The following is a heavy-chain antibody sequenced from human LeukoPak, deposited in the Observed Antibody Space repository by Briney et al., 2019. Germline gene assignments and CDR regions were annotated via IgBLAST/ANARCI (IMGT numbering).Heavy chain of an antibody. CDR1: GGSVSSGNYY. D-gene: IGHD1-26*01. Sequence: PSQTLSLTCTVSGGSVSSGNYYWTWIRQPAGKGLEWIGRIYTSGSTNYNPSLKSRVTISIDASKNQFSLRLSSVTAADTAVYYCTKGGELMNYWGQGTLVTVSS. V-gene: IGHV4-61*02. CDR3: TKGGELMNY. CDR2: IYTSGST. J-gene: IGHJ4*02.